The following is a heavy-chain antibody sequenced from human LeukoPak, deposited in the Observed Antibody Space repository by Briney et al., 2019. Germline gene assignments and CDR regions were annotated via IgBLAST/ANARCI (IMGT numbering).Heavy chain of an antibody. V-gene: IGHV4-39*07. Sequence: SQTLSLTCTVSGGSITSSSYYWGWIRQPPGKGLEWIGSIYYSGSTYYNPSLKSRVTMSVDPSKNRFSLKLSSVTAADTAVYYCARILTGLFDYWGQGILVTISS. J-gene: IGHJ4*02. CDR1: GGSITSSSYY. D-gene: IGHD3-9*01. CDR3: ARILTGLFDY. CDR2: IYYSGST.